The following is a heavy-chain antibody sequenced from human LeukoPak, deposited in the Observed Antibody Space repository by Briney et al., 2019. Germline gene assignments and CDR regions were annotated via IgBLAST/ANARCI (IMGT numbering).Heavy chain of an antibody. CDR3: AKVPFGELLSWYYFDY. Sequence: GGSLRLSCAASGFTFSSYAMSWVRQAPGKGLEWVSAISGSGSSTYYADSVKGRFTISRDNSKNTLYLQMNSLRAEDTAVYYCAKVPFGELLSWYYFDYWGQGTLVTVSS. J-gene: IGHJ4*02. V-gene: IGHV3-23*01. D-gene: IGHD3-10*01. CDR2: ISGSGSST. CDR1: GFTFSSYA.